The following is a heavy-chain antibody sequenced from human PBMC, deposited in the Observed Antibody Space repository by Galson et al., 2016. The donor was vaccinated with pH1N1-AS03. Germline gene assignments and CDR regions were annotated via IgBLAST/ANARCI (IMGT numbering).Heavy chain of an antibody. D-gene: IGHD6-19*01. V-gene: IGHV4-59*08. Sequence: SETLSLTCSVSGDSIGTYYWTWVRQLPGKGLEWIGYISDSGNSKYSPSLESRITVSVDTSKNQISLKMTSVTAADSAIYYCARHRTGSQWLAWLDPWGQGTLVTVSS. J-gene: IGHJ5*02. CDR3: ARHRTGSQWLAWLDP. CDR2: ISDSGNS. CDR1: GDSIGTYY.